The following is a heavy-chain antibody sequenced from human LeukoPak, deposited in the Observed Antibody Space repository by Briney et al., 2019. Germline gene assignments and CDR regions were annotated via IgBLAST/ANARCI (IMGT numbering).Heavy chain of an antibody. CDR3: ARALWEPTENYYYYMDI. D-gene: IGHD1-26*01. Sequence: PSETLSLTCTVSGGSISSGDYYWSWIRQPPGKGLEWIGYIYYSGSTYYNPSLKSRVTISVDTSKNQFSLKLSSVTAADTAVYYCARALWEPTENYYYYMDIWGKGTTVTVSS. CDR2: IYYSGST. CDR1: GGSISSGDYY. J-gene: IGHJ6*03. V-gene: IGHV4-30-4*08.